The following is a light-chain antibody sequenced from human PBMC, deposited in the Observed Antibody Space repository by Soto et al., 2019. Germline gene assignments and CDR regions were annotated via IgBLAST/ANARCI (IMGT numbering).Light chain of an antibody. V-gene: IGKV2-28*01. Sequence: EIVMTRSPLTLHVHPGVPAPISCRSSQSLLYNNTYNYLDWYVQKPGQSPQLLIYDASTLESGVPSRFSGSGSGTDFTLTISSLQPEDFATYYCQQSYSTPWTFGQGTKVDIK. CDR3: QQSYSTPWT. CDR2: DAS. CDR1: QSLLYNNTYNY. J-gene: IGKJ1*01.